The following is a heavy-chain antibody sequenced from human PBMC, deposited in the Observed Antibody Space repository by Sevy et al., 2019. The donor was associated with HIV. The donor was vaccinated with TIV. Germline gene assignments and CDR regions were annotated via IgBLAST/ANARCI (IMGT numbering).Heavy chain of an antibody. D-gene: IGHD6-6*01. CDR1: GYTFTSYG. V-gene: IGHV1-18*01. J-gene: IGHJ4*02. CDR3: ARERGEPVHIAASQSLDY. CDR2: ISAYNGNT. Sequence: ASVKVSCKASGYTFTSYGISWVRQAPGQGLEWMGWISAYNGNTNYAQKLQGRVTMTTDTSTSTAYMELRSLRSDDTAVYYCARERGEPVHIAASQSLDYWGQGTLVTVSS.